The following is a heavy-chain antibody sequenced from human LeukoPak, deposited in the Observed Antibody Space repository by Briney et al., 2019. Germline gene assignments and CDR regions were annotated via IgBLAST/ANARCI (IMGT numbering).Heavy chain of an antibody. Sequence: GASVKVSCKASGYTFSSYGISWVRQAPGQGLEWMGWVSAYNGNTDYAQKFQGRVTMTTDTSTSTAYMELRSLRSDDTAVYYCARDLRWRLRLPPTSKTDYFDCWGQGTLVTVSS. CDR1: GYTFSSYG. D-gene: IGHD3-16*01. V-gene: IGHV1-18*01. J-gene: IGHJ4*02. CDR3: ARDLRWRLRLPPTSKTDYFDC. CDR2: VSAYNGNT.